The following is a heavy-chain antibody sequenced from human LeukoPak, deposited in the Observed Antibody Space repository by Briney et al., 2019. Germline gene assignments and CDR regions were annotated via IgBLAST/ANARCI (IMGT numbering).Heavy chain of an antibody. Sequence: ASVKVSCKVSRHTLTKLSLHWVRQAPGKGLEWMGGFDREEGETVYAQKFQGRVTMTEDASTDTAYMDLSSLRSEDTAVYYCAAVPGWDLRGWYYFDHWGQGTLVTVSS. J-gene: IGHJ4*02. CDR1: RHTLTKLS. CDR2: FDREEGET. V-gene: IGHV1-24*01. D-gene: IGHD1-26*01. CDR3: AAVPGWDLRGWYYFDH.